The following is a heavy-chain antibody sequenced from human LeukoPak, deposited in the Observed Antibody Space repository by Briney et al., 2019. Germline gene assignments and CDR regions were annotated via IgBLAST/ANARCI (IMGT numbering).Heavy chain of an antibody. Sequence: GGSLRLSCAASGFTFSSYSMNWVRQAPGKGLEWVSYISSSSSTIYYADSVKGRVTISRDNAENSLYLQVNSLRAEDTAVYYCARVRETGYCSSTSCYTLCYYMDVWGKGTTVTVSS. CDR3: ARVRETGYCSSTSCYTLCYYMDV. J-gene: IGHJ6*03. CDR1: GFTFSSYS. CDR2: ISSSSSTI. V-gene: IGHV3-48*04. D-gene: IGHD2-2*02.